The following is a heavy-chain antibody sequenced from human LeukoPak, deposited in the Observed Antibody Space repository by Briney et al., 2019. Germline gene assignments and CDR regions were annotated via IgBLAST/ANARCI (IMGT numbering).Heavy chain of an antibody. Sequence: GGSLRLSCAPSGFVFYDFNMHWVRQPPGKGLEWVSFISRNGSDTYYADSVKGRFTISRDNSKNSLSLQMDSLTTDDTALYYCAKGDAYNGCFDSWGQGTLVTVSS. J-gene: IGHJ5*01. CDR1: GFVFYDFN. D-gene: IGHD5-24*01. CDR3: AKGDAYNGCFDS. V-gene: IGHV3-43*01. CDR2: ISRNGSDT.